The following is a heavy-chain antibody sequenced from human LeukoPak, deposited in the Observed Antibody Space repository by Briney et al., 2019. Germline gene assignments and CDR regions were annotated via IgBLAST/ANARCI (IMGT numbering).Heavy chain of an antibody. CDR3: TKGGDYSNYVADY. J-gene: IGHJ4*02. CDR2: IRYDGSNT. D-gene: IGHD4-11*01. Sequence: QSGGSLRLSCAASGFTFSSYGVHWVRQAPGKGLEWVAFIRYDGSNTYYADSAKGRFTISRDNSKNTLYLQMNSLRAEDTAVYYCTKGGDYSNYVADYWGQGTLVTVSS. CDR1: GFTFSSYG. V-gene: IGHV3-30*02.